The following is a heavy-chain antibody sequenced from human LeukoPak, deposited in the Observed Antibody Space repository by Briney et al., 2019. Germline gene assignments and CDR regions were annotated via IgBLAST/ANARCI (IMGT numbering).Heavy chain of an antibody. D-gene: IGHD5-18*01. V-gene: IGHV3-23*01. CDR2: ISGSGGST. CDR1: GFTFSSYA. Sequence: PGGSLRLSCAASGFTFSSYAMSWVRRAPGKGLEWVSAISGSGGSTYYADSVKGRFTISRDNSKNTLYLQMNSLRAEDTAVYYCAKARGYSYGANWSDPWGQGTLVTVSS. CDR3: AKARGYSYGANWSDP. J-gene: IGHJ5*02.